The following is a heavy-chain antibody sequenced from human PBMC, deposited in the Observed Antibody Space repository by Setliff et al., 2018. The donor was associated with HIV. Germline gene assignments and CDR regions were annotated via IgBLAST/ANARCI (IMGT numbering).Heavy chain of an antibody. V-gene: IGHV4-39*07. D-gene: IGHD6-19*01. Sequence: SETLSLTCTVSGGSISGSSYFLAWIRQPPGKGLEWIGSIYYSGSTYYNPSLKSRVTISVDTSKNQFSLKLTSVTAADTAVYYCARESSGWTRRNWFDPWGQGTLVTVSS. CDR2: IYYSGST. CDR3: ARESSGWTRRNWFDP. J-gene: IGHJ5*02. CDR1: GGSISGSSYF.